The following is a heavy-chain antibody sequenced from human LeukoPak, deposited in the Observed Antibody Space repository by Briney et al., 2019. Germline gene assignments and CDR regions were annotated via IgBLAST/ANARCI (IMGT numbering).Heavy chain of an antibody. J-gene: IGHJ4*02. CDR2: ISSGSSYI. Sequence: GSLRLSCAASGFSFTTYSMSWVRQAPGKGLEWVSSISSGSSYIYYADSVRGRFTISRDNAKNSLYLQVNSLRAEDTAMYYCARDLFGSGSYRPKIFDYWGQGTLVTVSS. CDR1: GFSFTTYS. CDR3: ARDLFGSGSYRPKIFDY. V-gene: IGHV3-21*01. D-gene: IGHD3-10*01.